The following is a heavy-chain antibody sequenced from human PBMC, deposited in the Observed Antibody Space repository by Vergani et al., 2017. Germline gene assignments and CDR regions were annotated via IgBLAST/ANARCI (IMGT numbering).Heavy chain of an antibody. V-gene: IGHV3-7*01. D-gene: IGHD4-17*01. CDR3: ARPSAPGDNDALDI. J-gene: IGHJ3*02. CDR2: IKQDGSEK. Sequence: EVQLVESGGGLVQPGGSLRLSCAASVFMFSNYWMNWVRQAPGKGLEWVANIKQDGSEKYYVDSVSGRFTISRDNAKNSLYLQRNSLRAEDTAVYHCARPSAPGDNDALDIWGEGRMVTVSS. CDR1: VFMFSNYW.